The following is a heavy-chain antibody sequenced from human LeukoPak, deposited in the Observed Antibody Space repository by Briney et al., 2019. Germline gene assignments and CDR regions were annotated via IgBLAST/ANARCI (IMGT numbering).Heavy chain of an antibody. J-gene: IGHJ5*02. V-gene: IGHV3-53*01. CDR1: GFTVSSNY. CDR2: IYSGGST. Sequence: QPGGSLRLSCAASGFTVSSNYMSWVRQAPGKGLEWVSFIYSGGSTYYADSVKGRFTISRDNSKNTLYLQMNSLRPEDTAVYYCARVRGRGANNWFDPWGQGTLVTVSS. D-gene: IGHD1-26*01. CDR3: ARVRGRGANNWFDP.